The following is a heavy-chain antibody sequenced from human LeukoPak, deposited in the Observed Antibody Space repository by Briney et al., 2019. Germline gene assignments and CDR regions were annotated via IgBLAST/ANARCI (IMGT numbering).Heavy chain of an antibody. V-gene: IGHV1-69*05. Sequence: ASVKASCKASGGTFSSYAISWVRQAPGQGLEWMGRIIPIFGAANYAQKFQGRVTITTDESTSTAYMELSSLRSEDTAVYYCARGSSSSSEPFDYWGQGTLVTVSS. J-gene: IGHJ4*02. CDR2: IIPIFGAA. D-gene: IGHD6-6*01. CDR1: GGTFSSYA. CDR3: ARGSSSSSEPFDY.